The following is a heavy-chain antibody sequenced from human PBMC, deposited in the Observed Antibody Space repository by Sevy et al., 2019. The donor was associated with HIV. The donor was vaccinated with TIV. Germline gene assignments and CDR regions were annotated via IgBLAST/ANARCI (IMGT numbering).Heavy chain of an antibody. CDR1: GFTFDDYT. V-gene: IGHV3-43*01. CDR2: ISWDGGST. CDR3: AKDIFSAPHTALAFDY. D-gene: IGHD2-21*01. J-gene: IGHJ4*02. Sequence: GGSLRLSCAASGFTFDDYTMHWVRQAPGKGLEWVSLISWDGGSTYYADSVKGRFTISRDNSKNSLYLQINSLRTEDTALYYCAKDIFSAPHTALAFDYWGQGTLVTVSS.